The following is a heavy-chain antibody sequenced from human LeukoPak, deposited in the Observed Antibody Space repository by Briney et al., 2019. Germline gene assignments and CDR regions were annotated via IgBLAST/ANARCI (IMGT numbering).Heavy chain of an antibody. Sequence: GGSLRLSCAVSGFTLSNYGMSWVRQAPGKGLEWVAGISDSGGRTNYADSVKGRFTISRDNPKNTIYLQMNSLRAEDTAVYFCAKRGVVIRVILVGFHKEAYYFDSWGQGALVTVSS. CDR3: AKRGVVIRVILVGFHKEAYYFDS. J-gene: IGHJ4*02. CDR1: GFTLSNYG. CDR2: ISDSGGRT. D-gene: IGHD3-22*01. V-gene: IGHV3-23*01.